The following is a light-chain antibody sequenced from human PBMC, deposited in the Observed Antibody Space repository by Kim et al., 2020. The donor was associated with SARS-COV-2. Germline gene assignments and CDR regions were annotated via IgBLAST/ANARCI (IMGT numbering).Light chain of an antibody. Sequence: QSVLTQPASVSGSPGQSITISCTGTSHDVGRYNFVSWFQQHPGKAPKVMIYDVTKRPSGVSSLFSGSKSGNTASLTISGLQAEDEAEYYCSSYTSSDPWVFGGGTQLTVL. J-gene: IGLJ3*02. CDR3: SSYTSSDPWV. V-gene: IGLV2-14*01. CDR1: SHDVGRYNF. CDR2: DVT.